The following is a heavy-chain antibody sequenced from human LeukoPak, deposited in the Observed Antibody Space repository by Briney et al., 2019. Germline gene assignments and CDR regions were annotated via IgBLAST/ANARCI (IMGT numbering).Heavy chain of an antibody. V-gene: IGHV1-58*01. J-gene: IGHJ6*03. CDR3: AAPRGYYGSGSNYYYYMDV. CDR2: IVVGSGNT. CDR1: GFTFTSSA. D-gene: IGHD3-10*01. Sequence: SVKVSCKASGFTFTSSAVQWVRQARGQRREWIGWIVVGSGNTNYAQKFQERVTITRDMSTSTAYMELSSLRSEDTAVYYCAAPRGYYGSGSNYYYYMDVWGKGTTVTVSS.